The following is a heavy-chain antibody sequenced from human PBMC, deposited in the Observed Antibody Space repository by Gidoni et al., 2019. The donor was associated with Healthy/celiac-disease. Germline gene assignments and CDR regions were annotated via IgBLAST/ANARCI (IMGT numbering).Heavy chain of an antibody. CDR3: ARRKYYYDSSGYYYHFDY. CDR2: IYYSGST. Sequence: QLQLQESGPGLVKPSETLSLTCTVSGGSISSSSYYWGWIRQPPGKGLEWIGSIYYSGSTYYNPSLKSRVTISVDTSKNQFSLKLSSVTAADTAVYYCARRKYYYDSSGYYYHFDYWGQGTLVTVSS. V-gene: IGHV4-39*01. D-gene: IGHD3-22*01. CDR1: GGSISSSSYY. J-gene: IGHJ4*02.